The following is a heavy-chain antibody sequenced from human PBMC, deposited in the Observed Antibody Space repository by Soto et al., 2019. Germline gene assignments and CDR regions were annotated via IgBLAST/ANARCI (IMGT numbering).Heavy chain of an antibody. Sequence: EMQLVESGGGLVKPGGSLRLSCSASGFTFNTYSLNWVRQAPGKGLEWVSSISRGSNYIYYRDSVKGRFTISRDNGKTSLFLQINSLRVEDTAIYYCSRTSITVGFGMDVWGQGTTVTVPS. V-gene: IGHV3-21*01. CDR3: SRTSITVGFGMDV. J-gene: IGHJ6*02. CDR2: ISRGSNYI. D-gene: IGHD4-4*01. CDR1: GFTFNTYS.